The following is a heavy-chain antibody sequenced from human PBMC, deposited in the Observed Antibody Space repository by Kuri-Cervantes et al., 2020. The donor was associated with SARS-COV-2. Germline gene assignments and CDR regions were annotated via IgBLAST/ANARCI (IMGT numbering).Heavy chain of an antibody. CDR2: ISGGST. CDR1: GFISSNYW. J-gene: IGHJ4*02. V-gene: IGHV3-23*01. D-gene: IGHD3-22*01. Sequence: GESLKISCAGSGFISSNYWMTWVRQAPGKGLEWVSGISGGSTYYADSVKGRFTISRDNSKNTLYLQMNSLRAEDTAVYYCAKGGLYYYDSSGYLDYWGQGTLVTVSS. CDR3: AKGGLYYYDSSGYLDY.